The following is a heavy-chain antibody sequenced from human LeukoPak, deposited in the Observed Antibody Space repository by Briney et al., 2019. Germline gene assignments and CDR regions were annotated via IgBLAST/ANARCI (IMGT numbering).Heavy chain of an antibody. V-gene: IGHV1-2*02. Sequence: EASVKVSCKASGYTFTGYYMHWVRQAPGQGLEWMGWINPNSGGTNYAQKFQGRVTMTEDTSTDTAYMELSSLRSEDTAVYYCATRYDSSGYYRADAFDIWGQGTMVTVSS. D-gene: IGHD3-22*01. CDR3: ATRYDSSGYYRADAFDI. CDR1: GYTFTGYY. J-gene: IGHJ3*02. CDR2: INPNSGGT.